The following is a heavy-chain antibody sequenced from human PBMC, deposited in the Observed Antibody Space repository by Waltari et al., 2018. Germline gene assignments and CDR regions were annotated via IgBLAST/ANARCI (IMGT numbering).Heavy chain of an antibody. CDR2: INPNSGGT. D-gene: IGHD3-3*01. CDR3: ARGSVVLEWLLSIWY. J-gene: IGHJ4*02. CDR1: GYTFTGYY. V-gene: IGHV1-2*06. Sequence: QVQLVQSGAEVKKPGASVKVSCKASGYTFTGYYMHWVRQAPGQGLEWMGRINPNSGGTNYAQKFQGRVTMTRDTSISTAYMELSRLRSDDTAVYYCARGSVVLEWLLSIWYWGQGTLVTVSS.